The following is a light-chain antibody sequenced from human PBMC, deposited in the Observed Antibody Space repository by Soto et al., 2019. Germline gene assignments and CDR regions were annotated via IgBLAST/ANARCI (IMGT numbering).Light chain of an antibody. J-gene: IGKJ4*01. CDR2: GAS. Sequence: EIVLTQSPATLSVSPGERGTLSCRASRSVSSNLAWYQQKPGQAPRLLIYGASTRATGIPARFSGSGSGSDFTLTISSLQPEDFATYYCQQYNSYPLTFGGGTKV. V-gene: IGKV3-15*01. CDR3: QQYNSYPLT. CDR1: RSVSSN.